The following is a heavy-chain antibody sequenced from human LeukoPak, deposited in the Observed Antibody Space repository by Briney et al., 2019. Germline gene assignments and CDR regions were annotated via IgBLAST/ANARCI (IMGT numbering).Heavy chain of an antibody. CDR3: AREDSSGYYFDY. CDR2: ISPKSGGT. D-gene: IGHD3-22*01. V-gene: IGHV1-2*02. J-gene: IGHJ4*02. CDR1: GYIFTGYY. Sequence: ASVKVSCKASGYIFTGYYMHWVRQAPGQGLEWMGWISPKSGGTNYAQKFQGRINMTRDTSISTAYMDLSGLRSDDTAVYYCAREDSSGYYFDYWGQGTLVTVSA.